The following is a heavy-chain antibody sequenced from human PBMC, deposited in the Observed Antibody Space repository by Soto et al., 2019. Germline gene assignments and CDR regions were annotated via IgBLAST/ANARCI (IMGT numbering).Heavy chain of an antibody. D-gene: IGHD1-26*01. Sequence: EVQLVQSGGGLVQPGGSLRLSCAASGFTFSGYSMNWVRQAPGKGLEWVSYITSSSSTIYYADSVKGRFTISRDNAKNSLYLQMNSLRDEDTAVYYCARATIVGATNFDYWGQGTLVTVSS. V-gene: IGHV3-48*02. CDR1: GFTFSGYS. CDR3: ARATIVGATNFDY. CDR2: ITSSSSTI. J-gene: IGHJ4*02.